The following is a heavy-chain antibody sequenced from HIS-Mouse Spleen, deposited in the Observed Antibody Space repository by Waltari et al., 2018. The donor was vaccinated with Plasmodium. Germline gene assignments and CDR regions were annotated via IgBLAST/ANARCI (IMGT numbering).Heavy chain of an antibody. CDR3: AKEVLGYYDFWSRPDY. V-gene: IGHV3-30*18. CDR1: GYTFSGLG. J-gene: IGHJ4*02. CDR2: ISYDGSNK. Sequence: QVQLVESGGGVVQPGRSLRPSCAATGYTFSGLGIHWVRQAQGKGLEWVAVISYDGSNKYYADSVKGRFTISRDNSKNTLYLQMNSLRAEDTAVYYCAKEVLGYYDFWSRPDYWGQGTLVTVSS. D-gene: IGHD3-3*01.